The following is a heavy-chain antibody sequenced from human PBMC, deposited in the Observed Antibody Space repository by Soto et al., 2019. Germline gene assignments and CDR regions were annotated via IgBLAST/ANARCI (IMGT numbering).Heavy chain of an antibody. J-gene: IGHJ4*02. CDR1: GGTFSSYT. CDR3: ARDDLNHGSGS. D-gene: IGHD3-10*01. V-gene: IGHV1-69*08. Sequence: QVQLVQSGAEVKKPGSSVKVSCKASGGTFSSYTISWVRQAPGQGLEWMGRIIPILGIANYAQKFQGRVTITADKSTSSAYMELSSLSCEETAEYYGARDDLNHGSGSWGQGTLVTVSS. CDR2: IIPILGIA.